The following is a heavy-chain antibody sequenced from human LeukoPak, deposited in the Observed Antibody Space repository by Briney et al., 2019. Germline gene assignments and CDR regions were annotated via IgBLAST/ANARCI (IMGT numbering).Heavy chain of an antibody. CDR2: ISYDGSNK. CDR3: ARDDLYYGSGSYYKMGFDY. Sequence: GGSLRLSCAASGFTFSDHGMHWVRQAPGKGLEWVAVISYDGSNKYYADSVKGRFTISRDNSKNTLYLQMNSLRAEDTAVYYCARDDLYYGSGSYYKMGFDYWGQGTLVTVSS. V-gene: IGHV3-30*19. D-gene: IGHD3-10*01. CDR1: GFTFSDHG. J-gene: IGHJ4*02.